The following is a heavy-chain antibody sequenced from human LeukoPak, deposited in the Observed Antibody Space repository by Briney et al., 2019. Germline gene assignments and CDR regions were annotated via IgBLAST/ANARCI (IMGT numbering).Heavy chain of an antibody. V-gene: IGHV1-46*01. Sequence: ASVKVSCKASGYTFTSYYMHWVRQAPGQGLEWMGIINPSGGSTSYAQKFQGRVTMTRDTSTSTVYMELSSLRSEDTAVYYCARPKSIAARPSPFDYWGQGTLVTVPS. D-gene: IGHD6-6*01. J-gene: IGHJ4*02. CDR2: INPSGGST. CDR3: ARPKSIAARPSPFDY. CDR1: GYTFTSYY.